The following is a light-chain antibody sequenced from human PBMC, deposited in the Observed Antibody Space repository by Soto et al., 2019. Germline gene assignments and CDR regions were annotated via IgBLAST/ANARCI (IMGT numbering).Light chain of an antibody. V-gene: IGKV3-20*01. CDR2: GAS. CDR1: QRIKNNF. Sequence: FPHAPGTLSLSKGTRATLSGRASQRIKNNFLAWYQQKPGQAPRLLIFGASSRSSGIPDRFSGSGSGTDFTLTVTGLQLEDFATYYCQQDYSTLATFGQGTRLEI. J-gene: IGKJ5*01. CDR3: QQDYSTLAT.